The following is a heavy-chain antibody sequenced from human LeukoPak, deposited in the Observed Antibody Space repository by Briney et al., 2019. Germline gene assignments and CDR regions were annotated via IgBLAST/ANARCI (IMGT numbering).Heavy chain of an antibody. Sequence: SETLSLTCTVSGGSISSYYWSWIRQPPGKGLEWIGYIYYSGSTNYNPSLKSRVTISVDTSKNQFSLKLSSVTAADTAVYYCARGGGDYDILTGPTSWYFDLWGRGTLVAVSS. CDR2: IYYSGST. V-gene: IGHV4-59*01. CDR3: ARGGGDYDILTGPTSWYFDL. D-gene: IGHD3-9*01. CDR1: GGSISSYY. J-gene: IGHJ2*01.